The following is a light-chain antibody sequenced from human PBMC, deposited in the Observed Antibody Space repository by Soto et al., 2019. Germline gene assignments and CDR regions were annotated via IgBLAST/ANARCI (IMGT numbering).Light chain of an antibody. Sequence: DIQMTQSPSSLSASIGDTVTITCRASQSIASFLNWLQLKPGKAPKLLIYAASSLQSGVPSRFSGSGSGTDFTLTINSLQPEDFATYFCQQSYSDQWTFGQGTKVESK. J-gene: IGKJ1*01. CDR3: QQSYSDQWT. CDR1: QSIASF. CDR2: AAS. V-gene: IGKV1-39*01.